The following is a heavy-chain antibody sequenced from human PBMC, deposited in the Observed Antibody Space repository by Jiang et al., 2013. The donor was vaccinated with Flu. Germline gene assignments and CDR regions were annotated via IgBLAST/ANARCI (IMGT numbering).Heavy chain of an antibody. CDR2: IDPSDSYT. Sequence: GAEVKKPGESLRISCKGSGYSFTSYWISWVRQMPGKGLEWMGRIDPSDSYTNYSPSFQGQVTISADKSISTAYLQWSSLKASDTAMYFCASPRGYNYGPFDFWGQGTLVTVSS. CDR3: ASPRGYNYGPFDF. V-gene: IGHV5-10-1*04. D-gene: IGHD3-10*01. J-gene: IGHJ4*02. CDR1: GYSFTSYW.